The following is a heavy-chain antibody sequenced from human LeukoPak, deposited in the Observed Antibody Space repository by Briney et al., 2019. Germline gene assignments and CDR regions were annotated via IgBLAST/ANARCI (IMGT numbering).Heavy chain of an antibody. CDR2: IYPGDSDT. D-gene: IGHD3-10*01. CDR3: ARPLYYYGSGSYYTGWFDP. V-gene: IGHV5-51*01. J-gene: IGHJ5*02. Sequence: GESLKISCKGSGHSFTSYWIGWVRQMPGKGLEWMGIIYPGDSDTRYSPSFQGQVTISADKSISTAYLQWSSLKTSDTAMYYCARPLYYYGSGSYYTGWFDPWSQGTLVTVSS. CDR1: GHSFTSYW.